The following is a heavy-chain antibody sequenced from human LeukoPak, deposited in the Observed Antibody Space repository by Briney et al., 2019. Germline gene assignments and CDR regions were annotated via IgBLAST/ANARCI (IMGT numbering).Heavy chain of an antibody. V-gene: IGHV3-64D*09. CDR1: GFTFSAHG. CDR2: INFNGVDT. J-gene: IGHJ4*02. D-gene: IGHD2-15*01. CDR3: VRDRGWSFDY. Sequence: GGSLPHPCPASGFTFSAHGMHWARQAPGTGLEYVSGINFNGVDTYYADSVKGRFTISRDNSKNTLYLQMSSLRPDDTAVYYCVRDRGWSFDYWGQGTMVTVSS.